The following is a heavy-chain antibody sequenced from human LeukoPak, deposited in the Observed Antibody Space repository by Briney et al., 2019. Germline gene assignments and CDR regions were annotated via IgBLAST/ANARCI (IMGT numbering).Heavy chain of an antibody. V-gene: IGHV3-11*04. D-gene: IGHD2-2*01. CDR2: ISSSGSTI. J-gene: IGHJ6*03. CDR1: GFTFSDYY. Sequence: GGSLRLSCAASGFTFSDYYMSWIRQAPGKGLEWVSYISSSGSTIYYADSVKGRFTISRDNAKNSLYLQMNSLRAEDTAVYYCARDEKDIVVVPAAIYYYYYYMDVWGKGTTVTVSS. CDR3: ARDEKDIVVVPAAIYYYYYYMDV.